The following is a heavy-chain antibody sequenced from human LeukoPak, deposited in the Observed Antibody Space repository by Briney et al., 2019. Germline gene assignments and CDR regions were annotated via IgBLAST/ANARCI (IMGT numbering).Heavy chain of an antibody. CDR3: ARTGSTVTMLYPFDH. D-gene: IGHD4-17*01. V-gene: IGHV4-59*01. CDR2: IYYSGST. Sequence: PSETLSLTCTVSGGSIRSYYWSWIRQPPGKGLEWIGYIYYSGSTNYNPSLKSRVSISVDTSKNQFSLKLSSVTAAVTAVYYCARTGSTVTMLYPFDHWGQGTLVTVSS. J-gene: IGHJ4*02. CDR1: GGSIRSYY.